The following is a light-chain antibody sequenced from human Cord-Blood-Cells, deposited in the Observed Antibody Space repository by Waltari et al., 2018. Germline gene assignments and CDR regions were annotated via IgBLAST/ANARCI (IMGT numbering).Light chain of an antibody. J-gene: IGLJ2*01. V-gene: IGLV2-14*01. CDR3: SSYTSSSTLV. Sequence: QSALTQPASVSGSPGQSITISCTGTSSDVGGYNYVSWYQQHPGKAHKLMIYDVSNRPSVVSNRFSGSKSGNTDSLTISGLQAEDEADYYCSSYTSSSTLVFGGGTKLTVL. CDR2: DVS. CDR1: SSDVGGYNY.